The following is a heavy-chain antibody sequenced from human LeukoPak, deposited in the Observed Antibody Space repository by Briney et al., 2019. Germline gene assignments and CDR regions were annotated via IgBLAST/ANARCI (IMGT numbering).Heavy chain of an antibody. CDR1: GYTFTSFG. D-gene: IGHD6-19*01. CDR2: ISAYNGNT. J-gene: IGHJ4*02. Sequence: ASVKVSCKASGYTFTSFGISWVRQAPEQGLEWMGWISAYNGNTNYAQKLQGRVTMTTDTSTSTAYMELRSLRSDDTAVYYCARVSRVGSGYDYWGQGSLVTVSS. CDR3: ARVSRVGSGYDY. V-gene: IGHV1-18*04.